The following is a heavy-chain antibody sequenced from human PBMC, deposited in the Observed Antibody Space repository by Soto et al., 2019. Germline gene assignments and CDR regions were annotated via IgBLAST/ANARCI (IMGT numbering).Heavy chain of an antibody. D-gene: IGHD2-15*01. Sequence: GGSLRLSCAASGFTFSSYGMHWVRQAPGKGLEWVAVIWYDGSNKYYADSVKGRFTISRDNSKNTLYLQMNSLRAEDTAVYYCARDERIVFAFDIWGQGTMVTVSS. CDR3: ARDERIVFAFDI. CDR2: IWYDGSNK. J-gene: IGHJ3*02. CDR1: GFTFSSYG. V-gene: IGHV3-33*01.